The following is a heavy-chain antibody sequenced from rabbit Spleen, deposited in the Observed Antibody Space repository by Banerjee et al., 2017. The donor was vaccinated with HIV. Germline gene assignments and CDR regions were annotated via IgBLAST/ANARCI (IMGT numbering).Heavy chain of an antibody. V-gene: IGHV1S40*01. CDR3: PRTYSSLAGDCYFPL. CDR2: IGTSSSGST. Sequence: QSLEESGGDLVKPGASLTLTCTASGFSFSSGYYVCWVRQAPGKGLEWIACIGTSSSGSTWYASWAKGRFTISKTSSTTVTLQMTSLTAADTATYFCPRTYSSLAGDCYFPLWGPGTLVTVS. CDR1: GFSFSSGYY. J-gene: IGHJ4*01. D-gene: IGHD2-1*01.